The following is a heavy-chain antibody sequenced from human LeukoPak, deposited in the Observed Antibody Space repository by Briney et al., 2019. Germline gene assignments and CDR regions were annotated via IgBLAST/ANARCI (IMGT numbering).Heavy chain of an antibody. CDR3: TRHSWFHP. V-gene: IGHV3-15*01. CDR1: GFPLRSAW. J-gene: IGHJ5*02. Sequence: GGSLRLSCAASGFPLRSAWMSWVRQAPGKGLEWVGRIKTKTDGMATDCAVPVRGRFTTSRDDSQNMLYLQMNSLKIEDTAIYYCTRHSWFHPWGQGTLVTVSS. CDR2: IKTKTDGMAT.